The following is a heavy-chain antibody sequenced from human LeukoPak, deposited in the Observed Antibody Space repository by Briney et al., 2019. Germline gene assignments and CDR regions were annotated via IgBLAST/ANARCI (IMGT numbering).Heavy chain of an antibody. V-gene: IGHV1-2*02. CDR1: GYTFTGYY. CDR3: AREDYDFWSGYYY. Sequence: GASVKVSCKASGYTFTGYYMHWVRQAPGQGLEWRGWINPNSGGTNYAQKFQGRVTMTRDTSISTAFMELSRLRSDDTAVYYCAREDYDFWSGYYYWGQGTLVTVSS. D-gene: IGHD3-3*01. CDR2: INPNSGGT. J-gene: IGHJ4*02.